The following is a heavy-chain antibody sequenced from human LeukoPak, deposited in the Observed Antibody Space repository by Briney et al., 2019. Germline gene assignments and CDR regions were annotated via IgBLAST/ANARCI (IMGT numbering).Heavy chain of an antibody. D-gene: IGHD3-9*01. CDR1: GFTFSSYA. J-gene: IGHJ4*02. CDR3: ARDDWKDILTGYDFDY. V-gene: IGHV3-30*04. CDR2: ISYDGSNK. Sequence: SGGSLRLSCAASGFTFSSYAMHWVGQAPGKGLEWVAVISYDGSNKYYADSVKGRFTISRDNSKNTLYLQMNSLRAEDTAVYYCARDDWKDILTGYDFDYWGQGTLVTVSS.